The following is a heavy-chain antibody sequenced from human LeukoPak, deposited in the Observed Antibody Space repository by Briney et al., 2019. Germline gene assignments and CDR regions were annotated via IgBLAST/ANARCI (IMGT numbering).Heavy chain of an antibody. CDR1: GFTVTTKS. Sequence: GGSLRLSCAASGFTVTTKSMAWVRQAPGRGLEWVSVFYSPGSTYYADSVHGRFTISRDNSLNTLFLQMNNLRVEDTAVYYCASARESCIGSTCYEYFHHWGQGTPLTVSS. CDR2: FYSPGST. J-gene: IGHJ1*01. V-gene: IGHV3-53*01. D-gene: IGHD2-2*01. CDR3: ASARESCIGSTCYEYFHH.